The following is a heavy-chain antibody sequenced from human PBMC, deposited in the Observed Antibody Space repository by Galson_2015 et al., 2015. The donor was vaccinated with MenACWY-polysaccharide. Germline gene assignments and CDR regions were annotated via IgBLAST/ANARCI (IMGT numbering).Heavy chain of an antibody. V-gene: IGHV3-33*01. CDR2: IWYDGGKR. Sequence: SLRLSCAASDFTFSAHGMHWVRQAPGKGLEWVAAIWYDGGKRHYADAVEGRFAVSRDNSQSTLYLQMDSLGVEDTAMYYCARDVHYNDYLGYYFDYWGQGTLVTVSS. D-gene: IGHD4-11*01. J-gene: IGHJ4*01. CDR3: ARDVHYNDYLGYYFDY. CDR1: DFTFSAHG.